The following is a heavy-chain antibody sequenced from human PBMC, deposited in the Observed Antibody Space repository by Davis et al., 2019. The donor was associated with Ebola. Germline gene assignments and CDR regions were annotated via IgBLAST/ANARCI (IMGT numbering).Heavy chain of an antibody. CDR2: VSASGGGT. CDR1: GFTFSSYA. J-gene: IGHJ4*02. D-gene: IGHD5-12*01. CDR3: AKGSSAYGFLFES. V-gene: IGHV3-23*01. Sequence: PGGSLRLSCAASGFTFSSYAMSWVRQAPGKGLEWVSTVSASGGGTYYADSVKGRFTISRDNSKNTVFLQMNSLRAEDTAVYYCAKGSSAYGFLFESWGQGTLVTVSS.